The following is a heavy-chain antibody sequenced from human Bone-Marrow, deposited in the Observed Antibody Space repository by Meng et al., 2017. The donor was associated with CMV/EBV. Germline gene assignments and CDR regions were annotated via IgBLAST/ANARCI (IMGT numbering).Heavy chain of an antibody. CDR1: GYTFTGYY. Sequence: ASVKVSCKASGYTFTGYYMHWVRQAPGQGLEWMGWINPNSGGTNYAQKFQGRVTMTRDTSISTAYMELSRLRSDDTAVYYCARGTEWELLPPAEYFQHWGQGTLVTVSS. J-gene: IGHJ1*01. CDR2: INPNSGGT. V-gene: IGHV1-2*02. CDR3: ARGTEWELLPPAEYFQH. D-gene: IGHD1-26*01.